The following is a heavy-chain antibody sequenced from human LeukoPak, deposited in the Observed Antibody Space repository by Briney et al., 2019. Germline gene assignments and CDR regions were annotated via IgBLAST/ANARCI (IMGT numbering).Heavy chain of an antibody. V-gene: IGHV3-21*01. CDR3: ATYSSLNRREFQF. CDR2: ISSSSSYI. CDR1: GFTFSSYS. Sequence: GGSLRLSCAASGFTFSSYSMNWVRQAPGKGLEWVSSISSSSSYIYYADSVKGRFTISRDNAKNSLYLQMNSLRAEDTAVYYCATYSSLNRREFQFWGQGTLLAVSS. D-gene: IGHD3-22*01. J-gene: IGHJ1*01.